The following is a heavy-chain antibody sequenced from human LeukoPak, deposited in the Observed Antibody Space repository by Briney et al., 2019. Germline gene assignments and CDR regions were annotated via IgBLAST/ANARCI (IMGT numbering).Heavy chain of an antibody. CDR3: ARDRDYGDYVVNNWFDP. J-gene: IGHJ5*02. V-gene: IGHV4-4*07. Sequence: SETLSLTCTVSGGSISSYYWSWIRQPAGKGLEWIGRIYTSGSTNYNPSLKSRVTMSVDTSKNQFSLKLSSVTAADTAVYYCARDRDYGDYVVNNWFDPWGQGTLVTVSS. CDR2: IYTSGST. CDR1: GGSISSYY. D-gene: IGHD4-17*01.